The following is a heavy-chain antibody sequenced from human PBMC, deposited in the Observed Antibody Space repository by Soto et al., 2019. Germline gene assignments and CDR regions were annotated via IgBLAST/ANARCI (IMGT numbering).Heavy chain of an antibody. Sequence: PGGSLRLSCSASGFTFSSYAMHWVRQAPGKGLEYVSAISSNGGSTYYADSVKGRFTISRDNSKNTLYLQMSSLRAEDTAVYYCVKAKSMAAAGTRWSSWGQGTLVTVSS. CDR3: VKAKSMAAAGTRWSS. V-gene: IGHV3-64D*08. J-gene: IGHJ4*02. CDR1: GFTFSSYA. CDR2: ISSNGGST. D-gene: IGHD6-13*01.